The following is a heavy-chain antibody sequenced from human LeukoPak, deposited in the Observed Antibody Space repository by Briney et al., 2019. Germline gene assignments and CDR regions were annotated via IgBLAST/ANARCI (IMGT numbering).Heavy chain of an antibody. CDR3: ARDRRKYSSSSRYYYYGMDV. V-gene: IGHV3-53*01. CDR2: LYSGGNT. J-gene: IGHJ6*02. D-gene: IGHD6-6*01. CDR1: GFTVSSNY. Sequence: GGSLRLSCAASGFTVSSNYMNWIRQAPGKGLEWVSVLYSGGNTYYADSEKGRFTISRDNSKNTLYLQMNSLRAEDTAVYYCARDRRKYSSSSRYYYYGMDVWGQGTTVTVSS.